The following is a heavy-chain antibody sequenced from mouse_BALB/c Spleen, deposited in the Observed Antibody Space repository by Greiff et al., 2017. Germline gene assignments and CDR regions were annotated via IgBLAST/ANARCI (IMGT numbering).Heavy chain of an antibody. V-gene: IGHV2-2*01. J-gene: IGHJ4*01. D-gene: IGHD2-4*01. CDR1: GFSLTSYG. Sequence: QVQLQQSGPGLVQPSQSLSITCTVSGFSLTSYGVHWVRQSPGKGLEWLGVIWSGGSTDYNAAFISRLSISKDNSKSQVFLKMNSLQTDDTARYYCAIYDYGSMDYWGQGTSVTVSS. CDR3: AIYDYGSMDY. CDR2: IWSGGST.